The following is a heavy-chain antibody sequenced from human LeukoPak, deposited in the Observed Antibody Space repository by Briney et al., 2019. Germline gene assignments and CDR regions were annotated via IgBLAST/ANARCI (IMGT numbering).Heavy chain of an antibody. Sequence: NPSETLSLTCTVSGGSISSYYWSWIRQPAGKGLEWIGRIYTSGSTNYNPSLKSRVTMSVDTSKNQFSLKLSSVTAADTAVYYCARPQGGWSSDALDIWGQGTMVTVSS. V-gene: IGHV4-4*07. CDR3: ARPQGGWSSDALDI. CDR2: IYTSGST. D-gene: IGHD6-19*01. CDR1: GGSISSYY. J-gene: IGHJ3*02.